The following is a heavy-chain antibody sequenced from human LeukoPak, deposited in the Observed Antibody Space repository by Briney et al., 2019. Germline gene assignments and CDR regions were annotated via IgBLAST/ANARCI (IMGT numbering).Heavy chain of an antibody. CDR2: INHSGST. CDR3: ARGFRYCSSTSCYGWFDP. Sequence: SETLSLTCAVYGGSFSGHYWSWIRQPPGKGLEWIGEINHSGSTNYNPSLKSRVTISVDTSKNQFSLKLSSVTAADTAVYYCARGFRYCSSTSCYGWFDPWGQGTLVTVSS. J-gene: IGHJ5*02. D-gene: IGHD2-2*01. CDR1: GGSFSGHY. V-gene: IGHV4-34*01.